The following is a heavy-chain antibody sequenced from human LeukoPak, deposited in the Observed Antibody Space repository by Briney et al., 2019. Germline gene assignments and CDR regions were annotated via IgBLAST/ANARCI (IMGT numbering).Heavy chain of an antibody. CDR1: GFTFSSYG. CDR3: ARDKYFSAE. CDR2: IIDSGRTT. V-gene: IGHV3-NL1*01. D-gene: IGHD2/OR15-2a*01. J-gene: IGHJ4*02. Sequence: GGSLRLSCAASGFTFSSYGMHWVRQAPGKGLEWVSVIIDSGRTTYYADSVRSRFTISRDNSRNTVYLQMNSLRAEDTALYYCARDKYFSAEWGQGTLVTVSS.